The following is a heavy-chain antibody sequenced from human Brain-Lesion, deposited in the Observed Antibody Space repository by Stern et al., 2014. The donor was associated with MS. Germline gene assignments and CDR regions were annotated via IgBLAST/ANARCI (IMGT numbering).Heavy chain of an antibody. J-gene: IGHJ4*02. CDR3: ARRKVNTMTLDY. Sequence: QVPLVQSGAEVKKPGASVTVSCTPSGYTVSGHYIDWVRQAPGQGPEWMGLINPNTGATIYAQNFRGRVTLTRDTSTTTVYLDLNRLRSDDTAVYYCARRKVNTMTLDYWGQGTLVTVSS. V-gene: IGHV1-2*06. CDR1: GYTVSGHY. CDR2: INPNTGAT. D-gene: IGHD5-18*01.